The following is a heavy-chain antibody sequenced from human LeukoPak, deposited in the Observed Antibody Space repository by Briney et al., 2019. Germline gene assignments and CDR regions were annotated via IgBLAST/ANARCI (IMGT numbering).Heavy chain of an antibody. J-gene: IGHJ6*02. CDR1: GFTFSSYA. CDR2: LSYVGNKE. CDR3: ARPKDCGGDCYYHGMDV. V-gene: IGHV3-30-3*01. Sequence: PGRSLRLSCAASGFTFSSYAMHWVRQAPGKGLEWVAVLSYVGNKEYYADSVKGRFSISRDNSKNTLFLLMNSLGAEDSAVYYCARPKDCGGDCYYHGMDVWGQGTTVTVSS. D-gene: IGHD2-21*01.